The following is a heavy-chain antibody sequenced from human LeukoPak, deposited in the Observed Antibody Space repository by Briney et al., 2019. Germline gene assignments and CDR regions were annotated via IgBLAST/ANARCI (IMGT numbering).Heavy chain of an antibody. V-gene: IGHV3-23*01. CDR3: AKAGHYYDSSGYYHDYYYYYMDV. D-gene: IGHD3-22*01. Sequence: PGGSLRLSCAASGFTFSSYAMSWVRQAPGKGLEWVSAISGSGGSTYYADSVKGRFTISRDNSKNTLYLQMNSLRAEDTAVYYCAKAGHYYDSSGYYHDYYYYYMDVWGKGTTVTISS. CDR2: ISGSGGST. J-gene: IGHJ6*03. CDR1: GFTFSSYA.